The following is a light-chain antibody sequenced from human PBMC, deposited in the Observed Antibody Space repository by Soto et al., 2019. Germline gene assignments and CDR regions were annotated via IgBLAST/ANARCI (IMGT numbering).Light chain of an antibody. V-gene: IGKV3D-15*01. CDR1: ESVSIS. Sequence: EIVLTQSPATLSLSPGEGATLSCRASESVSISLAWYQHKPGQPPRLLIHGASTRASGIPPRFSGSGSGTEFTLTISSLQSEDSAVYFCQQYHVWPKWTFGPGTKVDIK. CDR2: GAS. J-gene: IGKJ1*01. CDR3: QQYHVWPKWT.